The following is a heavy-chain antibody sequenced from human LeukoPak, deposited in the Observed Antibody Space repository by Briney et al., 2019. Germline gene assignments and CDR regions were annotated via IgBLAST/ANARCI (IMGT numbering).Heavy chain of an antibody. J-gene: IGHJ5*02. Sequence: GGSLRLSCAASGFTFSSYGMHWVRQAPGKGLEWVAVISGSGGSTYYADSVKGRFTISRDNSKNTLYLQMNSLRAEDTAVYYCAKGSIYSGSYAEYNWFDPWGQGTLVTVSS. CDR2: ISGSGGST. V-gene: IGHV3-23*01. CDR3: AKGSIYSGSYAEYNWFDP. CDR1: GFTFSSYG. D-gene: IGHD1-26*01.